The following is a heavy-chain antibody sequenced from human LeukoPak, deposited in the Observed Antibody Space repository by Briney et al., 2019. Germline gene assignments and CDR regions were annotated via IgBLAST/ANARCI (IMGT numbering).Heavy chain of an antibody. CDR1: GFTFSSYA. V-gene: IGHV3-30-3*01. D-gene: IGHD2-2*01. Sequence: GGSLRLSCAASGFTFSSYAMHWVRQAPGKGLEWVAVISYDGSNKYYADSVKGRFTISRDNSKNTLYLQMNSLRAEDTAVYYCARGASYQLLSYWYFDLWGLGTLVTVSS. J-gene: IGHJ2*01. CDR2: ISYDGSNK. CDR3: ARGASYQLLSYWYFDL.